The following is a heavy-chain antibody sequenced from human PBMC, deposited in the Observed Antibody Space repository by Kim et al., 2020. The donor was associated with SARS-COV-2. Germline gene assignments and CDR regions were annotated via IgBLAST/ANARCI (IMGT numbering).Heavy chain of an antibody. J-gene: IGHJ4*02. D-gene: IGHD3-3*01. CDR3: ARALPYYDFWSGYSPYYFDY. V-gene: IGHV4-59*01. CDR1: GGSISSYY. CDR2: IYYSGST. Sequence: SETLSLTCTVSGGSISSYYWSWIRQPPGKGLEWIGYIYYSGSTNYNPSLKSRVTISVDTSKNQFSLKLSSVTAADTAVYYCARALPYYDFWSGYSPYYFDYWGQGTLVTVSS.